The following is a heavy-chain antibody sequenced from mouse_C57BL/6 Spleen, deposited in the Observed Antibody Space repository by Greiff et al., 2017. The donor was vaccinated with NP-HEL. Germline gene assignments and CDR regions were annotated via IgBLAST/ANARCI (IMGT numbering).Heavy chain of an antibody. CDR3: ARRGGYAMDY. V-gene: IGHV1-82*01. CDR2: IYPGDGDT. CDR1: GYAFSSSW. J-gene: IGHJ4*01. Sequence: VNLVESGPELVKPGASVKISCKASGYAFSSSWMNWVKQRPGKGLEWIGRIYPGDGDTNYNGKFKGKATLTADKSSSTAYMQLSSLTSEDSAVYFCARRGGYAMDYWGQGTSVTVSS.